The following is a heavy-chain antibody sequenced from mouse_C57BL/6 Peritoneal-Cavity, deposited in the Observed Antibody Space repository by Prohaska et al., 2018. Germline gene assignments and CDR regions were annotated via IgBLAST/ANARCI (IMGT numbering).Heavy chain of an antibody. V-gene: IGHV14-4*01. Sequence: EVQLQQSGAELVRPGASVKLSCTASGFHIKDDYMHWVKQRPEQGLEWIGWIDPENCDTEYASKFQGKATITADTSSNTAYLQLSSLTSEDTAVYYCTIYYYGSSGYFDVWGTGTTVTVSS. CDR2: IDPENCDT. J-gene: IGHJ1*03. CDR1: GFHIKDDY. D-gene: IGHD1-1*01. CDR3: TIYYYGSSGYFDV.